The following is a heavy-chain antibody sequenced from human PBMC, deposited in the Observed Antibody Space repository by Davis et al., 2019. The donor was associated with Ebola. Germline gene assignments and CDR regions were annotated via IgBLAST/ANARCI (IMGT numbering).Heavy chain of an antibody. CDR3: ARDLFYALGVVGD. D-gene: IGHD2-2*01. CDR2: INAGNGNT. CDR1: GYTFTSYA. Sequence: ASVKVSCKASGYTFTSYAMHWVRQAPGQRLEWMGWINAGNGNTKYSQKFQGRVTMTTDTSTSTAYMELRSLRSDDTAVYYCARDLFYALGVVGDWGQGTLVTVSS. V-gene: IGHV1-3*01. J-gene: IGHJ4*02.